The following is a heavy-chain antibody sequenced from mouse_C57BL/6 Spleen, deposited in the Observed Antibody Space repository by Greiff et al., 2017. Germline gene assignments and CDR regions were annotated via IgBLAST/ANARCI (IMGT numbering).Heavy chain of an antibody. Sequence: QVQLQQSGPELVKPGASVKISCKASGYAFSSSWMNWVKQRPGKGLEWIGRIYPGDGDTNYNGKFKGKATLTADKSSITAYMQLSSLTSEDSAVYFCAKSSGYFDYWGQGTTLTVSS. CDR1: GYAFSSSW. J-gene: IGHJ2*01. CDR3: AKSSGYFDY. CDR2: IYPGDGDT. V-gene: IGHV1-82*01. D-gene: IGHD3-2*02.